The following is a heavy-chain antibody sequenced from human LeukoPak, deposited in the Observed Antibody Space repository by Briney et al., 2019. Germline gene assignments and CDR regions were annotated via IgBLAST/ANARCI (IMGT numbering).Heavy chain of an antibody. V-gene: IGHV4-38-2*02. CDR2: IYHSGST. CDR3: ARVPHRNFDY. J-gene: IGHJ4*02. Sequence: SETLSLTCTVSGYSISSGYYWGWIRQPPGKGLEWIGSIYHSGSTYYNPSLKNRVTTSVDTSKNQFSLKLSSVTAADTAVYYCARVPHRNFDYWGQRTLVTVPS. CDR1: GYSISSGYY.